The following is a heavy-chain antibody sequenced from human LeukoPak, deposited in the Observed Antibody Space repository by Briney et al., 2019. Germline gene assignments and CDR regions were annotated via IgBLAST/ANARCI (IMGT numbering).Heavy chain of an antibody. Sequence: SETLSLTCAVYGGSFSRYYWSWIRQPPGKGLEWIGEINHSGSTNYNPSLKSRVTISVDTSKNQFSLKLSSVTAADTAVYYCARGRSYGLRGVVAGLDYWGQGTLVTVSS. CDR3: ARGRSYGLRGVVAGLDY. D-gene: IGHD5-18*01. CDR2: INHSGST. CDR1: GGSFSRYY. J-gene: IGHJ4*02. V-gene: IGHV4-34*01.